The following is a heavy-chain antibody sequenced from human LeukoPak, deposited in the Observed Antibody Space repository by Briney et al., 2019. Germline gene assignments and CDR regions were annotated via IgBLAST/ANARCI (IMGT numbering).Heavy chain of an antibody. CDR2: INPSGGST. CDR1: GYTFTSYY. V-gene: IGHV1-46*01. J-gene: IGHJ6*02. D-gene: IGHD3-10*01. Sequence: ASVKVSCKASGYTFTSYYMHWVRQAPGQGLEWMGIINPSGGSTSYAQKFKGRVTMTRDTSTSTVYMELSSLRSEDTAVYYCASLAPSYYYGSGSYYEAYYYGMDVWGQGTTVTVSS. CDR3: ASLAPSYYYGSGSYYEAYYYGMDV.